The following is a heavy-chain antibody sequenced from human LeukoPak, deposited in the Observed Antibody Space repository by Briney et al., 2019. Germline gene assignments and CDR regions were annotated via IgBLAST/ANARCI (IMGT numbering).Heavy chain of an antibody. J-gene: IGHJ4*02. V-gene: IGHV1-69*06. Sequence: GASVKVSCKASGYTFTGYYMHWVRQAPGQGLEWMGGIIPIFGTTNYAQKFQDRVTITADKSTSTAYMELSSLRSEDTAVYYCARLRMVVRGVTSTYFDYWGQGTLVTVSS. CDR3: ARLRMVVRGVTSTYFDY. D-gene: IGHD3-10*01. CDR2: IIPIFGTT. CDR1: GYTFTGYY.